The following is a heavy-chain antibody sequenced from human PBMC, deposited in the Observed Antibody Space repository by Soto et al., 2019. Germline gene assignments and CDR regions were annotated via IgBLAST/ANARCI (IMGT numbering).Heavy chain of an antibody. CDR2: IYYSGST. V-gene: IGHV4-31*03. D-gene: IGHD3-10*01. CDR1: GGSISSGGYY. Sequence: TLSLTCTVSGGSISSGGYYWSWIRQHPGKGLEWIGYIYYSGSTYYNPSLKSRVTISVDTSKNQFSLKLSSVTAADTAVYYCAREVIWFGEFNYYYYGMDVWGQGTTVTVSS. CDR3: AREVIWFGEFNYYYYGMDV. J-gene: IGHJ6*02.